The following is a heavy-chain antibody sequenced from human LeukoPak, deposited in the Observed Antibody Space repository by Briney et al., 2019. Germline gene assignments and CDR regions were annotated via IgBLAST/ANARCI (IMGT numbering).Heavy chain of an antibody. CDR1: GGSISSSH. CDR3: ARTPVAMSTISALDI. CDR2: IHTSGAT. V-gene: IGHV4-4*07. Sequence: SETLSLTCTVSGGSISSSHWSWIRQPAGKGLEWIGRIHTSGATNYNPSLKSRVTMPVDTSKNQFSLKLSSVTAADTAMYYCARTPVAMSTISALDIWGQGTKVTVSS. J-gene: IGHJ3*02. D-gene: IGHD5/OR15-5a*01.